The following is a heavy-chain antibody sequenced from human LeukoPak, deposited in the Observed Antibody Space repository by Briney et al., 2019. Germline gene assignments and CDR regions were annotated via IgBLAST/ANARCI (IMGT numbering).Heavy chain of an antibody. V-gene: IGHV3-23*01. CDR2: ISGSGGST. J-gene: IGHJ4*02. CDR3: AKDLQTDGYSYGNDDY. CDR1: GFTFSSYA. D-gene: IGHD5-18*01. Sequence: GGSLRLSCAASGFTFSSYAMSWVRQAPGKGLEWVSAISGSGGSTYYADSVKGRFTISRDNSKNTLYLQNSLRAEDTAVYYCAKDLQTDGYSYGNDDYWGQGTLITVSS.